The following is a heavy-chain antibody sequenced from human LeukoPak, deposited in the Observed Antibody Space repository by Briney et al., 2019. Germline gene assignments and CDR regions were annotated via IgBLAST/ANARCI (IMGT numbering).Heavy chain of an antibody. V-gene: IGHV3-7*04. J-gene: IGHJ4*02. CDR1: GFTFSSYE. CDR3: ARGSGDY. Sequence: GGSLRLSCAASGFTFSSYEMNWVRQAPGKGLEWVANIKPDGSEKYYVDSVKGRFTISRDNAKNSLYLQVTSLRAEDTAVYYCARGSGDYSGQGTLVTVSS. CDR2: IKPDGSEK.